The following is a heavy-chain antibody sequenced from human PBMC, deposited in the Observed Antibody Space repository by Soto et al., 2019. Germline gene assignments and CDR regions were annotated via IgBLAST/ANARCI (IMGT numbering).Heavy chain of an antibody. V-gene: IGHV3-21*01. CDR3: ARALSDLPDY. CDR1: GFTFISYN. J-gene: IGHJ4*02. CDR2: ISSSSTYI. Sequence: GGSLRLSCAASGFTFISYNMNWVRQAPGKGLEWVSSISSSSTYIYYADSVKGRFTISRDNANNSLYLQMNSLRAEDTAVYYCARALSDLPDYWGQGTLVTVSS.